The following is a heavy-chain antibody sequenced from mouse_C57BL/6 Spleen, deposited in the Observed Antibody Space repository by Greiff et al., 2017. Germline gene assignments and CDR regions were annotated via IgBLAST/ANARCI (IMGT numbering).Heavy chain of an antibody. CDR3: AVTVAYYFDD. J-gene: IGHJ2*01. CDR2: INPGSGGT. D-gene: IGHD1-1*01. Sequence: QVQLKQSGAELVRPGTSVKVSCKASGYAFTNYLIEWVKQRPGQGLEWIGVINPGSGGTNYNEKFKGKATLTADKSSSTAYMQLSSLTSEDSAVYFCAVTVAYYFDDWGQGTTLTVSS. V-gene: IGHV1-54*01. CDR1: GYAFTNYL.